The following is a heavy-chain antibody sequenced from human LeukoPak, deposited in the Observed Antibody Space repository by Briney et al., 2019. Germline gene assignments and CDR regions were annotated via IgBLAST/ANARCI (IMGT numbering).Heavy chain of an antibody. CDR3: AREEDY. CDR1: GGSVSSGSYY. CDR2: IYYSGST. V-gene: IGHV4-61*01. Sequence: SETLSLTCTVSGGSVSSGSYYSSWIRQPPGKGLEWIGYIYYSGSTNYNPSLKSRVTISVDTSKNQFSLKLSSVTAADTAVYYCAREEDYWGQGTLVTVSS. J-gene: IGHJ4*02.